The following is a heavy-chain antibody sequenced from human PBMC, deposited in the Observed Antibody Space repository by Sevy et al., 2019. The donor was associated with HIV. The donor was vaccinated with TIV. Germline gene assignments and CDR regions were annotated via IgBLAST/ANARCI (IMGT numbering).Heavy chain of an antibody. CDR1: GFIFSNFA. Sequence: GGSLRLSCTVSGFIFSNFAMHWVRQAPGKGLEWVAVTSYDGSHKYYADSVKGRFTVSRDNSRNILSLEMNSLRRDETAVYYCARGENDDEFFQYWGQGTLVTVSS. CDR2: TSYDGSHK. D-gene: IGHD1-26*01. V-gene: IGHV3-30*04. CDR3: ARGENDDEFFQY. J-gene: IGHJ1*01.